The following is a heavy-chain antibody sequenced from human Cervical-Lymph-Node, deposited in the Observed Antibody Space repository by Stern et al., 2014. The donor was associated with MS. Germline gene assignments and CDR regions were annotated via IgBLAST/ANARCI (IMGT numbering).Heavy chain of an antibody. D-gene: IGHD4-17*01. CDR2: IYPGDSHT. CDR1: GYSFTSYW. Sequence: EVQLLESGAEVKKPGESLKISCKGSGYSFTSYWIGWVRQMPGKGLEWVGIIYPGDSHTRYSPSFQGQVTISADQSISTASLQWSSLKASDTSMYYCARPTVTSGYFDYWGQGTLVTVSS. CDR3: ARPTVTSGYFDY. J-gene: IGHJ4*02. V-gene: IGHV5-51*01.